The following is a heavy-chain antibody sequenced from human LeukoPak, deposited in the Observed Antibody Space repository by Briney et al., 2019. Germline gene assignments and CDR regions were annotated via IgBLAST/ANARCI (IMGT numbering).Heavy chain of an antibody. CDR1: GGSSSGYY. Sequence: SETLSLTCVLYGGSSSGYYWSWIRQPPGKGLEWIGEINHSGSTNYNPSLKSRVTISVDTSKNQFSLKLSSVTAADTAVYYCAGRGPPRTMLRGVKSGWFDPWGQGTLVTVSS. J-gene: IGHJ5*02. CDR3: AGRGPPRTMLRGVKSGWFDP. V-gene: IGHV4-34*01. D-gene: IGHD3-10*01. CDR2: INHSGST.